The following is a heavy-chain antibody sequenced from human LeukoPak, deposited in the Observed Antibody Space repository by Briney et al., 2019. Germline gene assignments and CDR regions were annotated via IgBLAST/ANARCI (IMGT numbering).Heavy chain of an antibody. Sequence: PGGSLRLSCTASGFTFSSVWISWVRQAPGKGLEWGGRVKSETNGGTTDYAAPVKGRFTISRDDSKNTLYLQMSSLKTEDTAVYYCTTDPSTMIVVVTNWYFDLWGRGTLVTVSS. CDR2: VKSETNGGTT. J-gene: IGHJ2*01. CDR1: GFTFSSVW. V-gene: IGHV3-15*01. D-gene: IGHD3-22*01. CDR3: TTDPSTMIVVVTNWYFDL.